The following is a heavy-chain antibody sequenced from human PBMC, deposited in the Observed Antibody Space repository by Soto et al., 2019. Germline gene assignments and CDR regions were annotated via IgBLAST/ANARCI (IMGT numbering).Heavy chain of an antibody. CDR3: ARDTRNYGMDV. CDR2: ISYDGSNK. CDR1: GFTFSSYA. J-gene: IGHJ6*02. Sequence: QVQLVESGGGVVQPGRSLRLSCAASGFTFSSYAMHWVRQAPGKGLEWVAVISYDGSNKYYADSVKGRFTISRDNSNNTLYLRMNSLRAEDTAVYYCARDTRNYGMDVWGQGTTVTVSS. V-gene: IGHV3-30-3*01. D-gene: IGHD3-3*01.